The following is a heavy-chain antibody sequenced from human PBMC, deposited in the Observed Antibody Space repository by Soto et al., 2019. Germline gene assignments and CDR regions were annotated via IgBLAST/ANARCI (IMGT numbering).Heavy chain of an antibody. CDR1: GFTFSSYA. J-gene: IGHJ6*02. CDR2: ISYDGSNK. Sequence: GGSLRLSCAASGFTFSSYAMHWVRQAPGKGLEWVAVISYDGSNKYYADSVKGRFTISRDNSKNTLYLQMNSLRAEDTAVYYCARGLVTMIVAYYYGMDVWGQGTTVTVSS. CDR3: ARGLVTMIVAYYYGMDV. D-gene: IGHD3-22*01. V-gene: IGHV3-30-3*01.